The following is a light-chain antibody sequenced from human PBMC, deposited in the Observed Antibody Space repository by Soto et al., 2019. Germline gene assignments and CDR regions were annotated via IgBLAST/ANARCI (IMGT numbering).Light chain of an antibody. Sequence: IVMAQSPATLSVSPGERATLSCRASQRISSSLAWYQQKPGQAPRLLIYGASNRATGIPDRFSGSGSGTDFTLTISRLEPEDFAVYSCQQYITSPYTFGQGTRLEIK. CDR2: GAS. CDR3: QQYITSPYT. CDR1: QRISSS. V-gene: IGKV3-20*01. J-gene: IGKJ5*01.